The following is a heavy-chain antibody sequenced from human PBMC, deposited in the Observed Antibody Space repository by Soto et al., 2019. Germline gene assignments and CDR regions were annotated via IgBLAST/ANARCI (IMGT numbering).Heavy chain of an antibody. Sequence: PSETLSVTCAVYGGCFSCYYWSWIRQAPGKGLEWIGEINHSGSTNYNPSLKSRVTISVDTSKNQFSLKLSSVTAADTAVYYCARDRRGAVVPAAKYYYYYGMDVWAQGSTVTVSS. CDR3: ARDRRGAVVPAAKYYYYYGMDV. CDR1: GGCFSCYY. V-gene: IGHV4-34*01. D-gene: IGHD2-2*01. CDR2: INHSGST. J-gene: IGHJ6*02.